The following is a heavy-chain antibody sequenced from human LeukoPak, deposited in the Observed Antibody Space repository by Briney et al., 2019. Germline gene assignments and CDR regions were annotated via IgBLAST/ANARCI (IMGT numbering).Heavy chain of an antibody. Sequence: TSETLSLTCTVSGGSISSYYWSWIRQPPGKGLEWIGYIYYSGSTNYNPSLKSRVTISVDTSKNQFSLKLSSVTAADTAVYYCARLYGDYVTYFLYYWGQGTLVTVSS. CDR1: GGSISSYY. CDR2: IYYSGST. CDR3: ARLYGDYVTYFLYY. V-gene: IGHV4-59*08. J-gene: IGHJ4*02. D-gene: IGHD4-17*01.